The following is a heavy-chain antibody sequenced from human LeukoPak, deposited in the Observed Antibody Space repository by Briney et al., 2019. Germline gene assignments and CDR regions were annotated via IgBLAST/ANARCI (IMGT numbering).Heavy chain of an antibody. Sequence: GGSLRLSCAASGFTFSRYWMSWVRQAPGKGLEWVANIKQDGSQKSYVDSVKGRFTISRDNANNLLYLQMNSPRAEDTAVYYCARESFAARWDWGQGTLVTVSS. CDR1: GFTFSRYW. D-gene: IGHD6-6*01. V-gene: IGHV3-7*01. J-gene: IGHJ4*02. CDR2: IKQDGSQK. CDR3: ARESFAARWD.